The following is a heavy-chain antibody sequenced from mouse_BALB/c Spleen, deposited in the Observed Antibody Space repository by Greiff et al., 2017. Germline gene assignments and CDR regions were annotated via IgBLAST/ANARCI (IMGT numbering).Heavy chain of an antibody. J-gene: IGHJ4*01. Sequence: EVKLMESGPSLVKPSQTLSLTCSVTGDSITSGYWNWIRKFPGNKLEYMGYISYSGSTYYNPSLKSRISITRDTSKNQYYLQLNSVTTEDTATYYCARPPSTMITTGYAMDYWGQGTSVTVSS. D-gene: IGHD2-4*01. CDR1: GDSITSGY. CDR3: ARPPSTMITTGYAMDY. V-gene: IGHV3-8*02. CDR2: ISYSGST.